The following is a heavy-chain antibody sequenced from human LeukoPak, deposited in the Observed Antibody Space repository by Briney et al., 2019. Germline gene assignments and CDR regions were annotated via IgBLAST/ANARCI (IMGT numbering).Heavy chain of an antibody. Sequence: SVKVSCKASGGTFSSYAISWVRQAPGQGLEWMGRIIPIFGTANYAQKFQGRVTITADKSTSTAYMELSSLRSEDTAVYYCATALRYYDILTGRPNWFDPWGQGTLVTVSS. J-gene: IGHJ5*02. CDR3: ATALRYYDILTGRPNWFDP. CDR2: IIPIFGTA. D-gene: IGHD3-9*01. V-gene: IGHV1-69*06. CDR1: GGTFSSYA.